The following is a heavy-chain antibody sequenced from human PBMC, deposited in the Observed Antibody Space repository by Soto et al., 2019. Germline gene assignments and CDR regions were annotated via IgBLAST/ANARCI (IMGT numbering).Heavy chain of an antibody. J-gene: IGHJ4*02. CDR1: GYTFTSYE. Sequence: QVQLVQSGAEVQKPGASVSVSCKAFGYTFTSYEINWLRQATGQGPEWMGRMNSNSGSTHFAQKFQGRVTMTRDTSISTAYMELNNLRSEDTAVYYCARGSGYSGPGAIDYWGQGALVTVSS. CDR2: MNSNSGST. CDR3: ARGSGYSGPGAIDY. V-gene: IGHV1-8*01. D-gene: IGHD3-10*02.